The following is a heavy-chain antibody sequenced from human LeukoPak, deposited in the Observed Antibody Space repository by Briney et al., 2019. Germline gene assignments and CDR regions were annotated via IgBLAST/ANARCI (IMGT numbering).Heavy chain of an antibody. D-gene: IGHD3/OR15-3a*01. Sequence: PSETLSLTCAVYGGSFSGYYWSWIRQPPGKGLEWIGEINHSGSTNYNPSLKSRVTISVDTSKNQFSLKLSSVTAADTAVYYCARGWTLSGAFDPWGQGTLVTVSS. V-gene: IGHV4-34*01. CDR2: INHSGST. CDR1: GGSFSGYY. CDR3: ARGWTLSGAFDP. J-gene: IGHJ5*02.